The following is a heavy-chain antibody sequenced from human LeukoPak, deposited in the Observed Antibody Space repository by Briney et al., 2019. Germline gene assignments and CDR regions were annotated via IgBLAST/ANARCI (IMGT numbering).Heavy chain of an antibody. CDR1: GFTFSSYS. CDR3: AKATVQWLVRYYFDY. Sequence: GASLRLSCAASGFTFSSYSMNWVRQAPGKGLEWVSSISSSSSYIYYADSVKGRFTISRDNAKNSLYLQMNSLRAEDTAVYYCAKATVQWLVRYYFDYWGQGTLVTVSS. CDR2: ISSSSSYI. D-gene: IGHD6-19*01. V-gene: IGHV3-21*04. J-gene: IGHJ4*02.